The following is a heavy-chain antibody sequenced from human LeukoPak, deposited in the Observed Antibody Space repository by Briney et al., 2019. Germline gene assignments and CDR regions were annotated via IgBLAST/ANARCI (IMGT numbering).Heavy chain of an antibody. CDR3: TKDLTPGGADV. CDR2: IMWRSGST. V-gene: IGHV3-9*02. D-gene: IGHD3-10*01. CDR1: GYTSDDHT. Sequence: GGCLRLSCAVSGYTSDDHTRHWVRQASGKGLEWVAGIMWRSGSTGYGDSVKGRFTISRDNAKKSLYLQMNGLRVEDTAFYYCTKDLTPGGADVWGQGTTVTVSS. J-gene: IGHJ6*02.